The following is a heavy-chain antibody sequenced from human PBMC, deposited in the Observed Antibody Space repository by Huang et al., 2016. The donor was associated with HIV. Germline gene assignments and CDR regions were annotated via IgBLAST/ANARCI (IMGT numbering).Heavy chain of an antibody. V-gene: IGHV4-59*01. Sequence: QVQLQESGPGLVKPSETLSLTCTVSGGSINSYYWSWIRQPPGKGLAWIGYIHYSGSTIYNPCLKRRVTISVDTSKNQFSRKLSSVTAADTAMYYCARNYYDNVDWYFDLWGRGTLVTVSS. J-gene: IGHJ2*01. D-gene: IGHD3-22*01. CDR1: GGSINSYY. CDR3: ARNYYDNVDWYFDL. CDR2: IHYSGST.